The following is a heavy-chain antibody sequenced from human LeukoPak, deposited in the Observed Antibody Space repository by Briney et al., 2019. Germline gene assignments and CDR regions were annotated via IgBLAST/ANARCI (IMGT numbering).Heavy chain of an antibody. CDR3: AKGRDWQWLYYFDY. J-gene: IGHJ4*02. D-gene: IGHD6-19*01. V-gene: IGHV3-30*18. CDR1: GFTFSSYG. CDR2: ISYDGSNK. Sequence: GRSLRLSCAATGFTFSSYGMHWVRQAPGKGLEWVAVISYDGSNKYYADSVKGRFTISRDNSKNTLYLQMNSLRAEDTAVYYCAKGRDWQWLYYFDYWGQGTLVTVSS.